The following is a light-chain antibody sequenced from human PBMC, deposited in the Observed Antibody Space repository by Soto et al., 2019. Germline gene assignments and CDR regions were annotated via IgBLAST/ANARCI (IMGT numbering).Light chain of an antibody. CDR2: GNS. CDR1: SSNIGAGYD. J-gene: IGLJ3*02. CDR3: QSYDSSLSGWV. V-gene: IGLV1-40*01. Sequence: QSVLTQPPSVSGAPGQRVPISGTGTSSNIGAGYDVHWYQQLPGTAPKLLIYGNSNRPSGVPDRFSGSKSGTSASLAITGLQAEDEADYYCQSYDSSLSGWVFGGGTKLTVL.